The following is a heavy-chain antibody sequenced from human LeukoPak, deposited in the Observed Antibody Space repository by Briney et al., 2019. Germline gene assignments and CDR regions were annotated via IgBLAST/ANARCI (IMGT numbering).Heavy chain of an antibody. D-gene: IGHD3-9*01. V-gene: IGHV1-2*03. Sequence: LGASVKVSCKASGYTFTGYYMHWVRQAPGQGLEWMGWINPNSGGTNYAQKFQGRVTMTRDTSISTAYMELSRLRSDDTAVYYCARATYYDISTGYSETYYFDYWGQGPLVTVSS. CDR1: GYTFTGYY. CDR3: ARATYYDISTGYSETYYFDY. CDR2: INPNSGGT. J-gene: IGHJ4*02.